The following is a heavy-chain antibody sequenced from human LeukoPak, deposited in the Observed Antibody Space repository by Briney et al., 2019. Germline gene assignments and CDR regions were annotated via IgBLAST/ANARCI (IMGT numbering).Heavy chain of an antibody. V-gene: IGHV3-21*01. Sequence: GGSLRLSCAASGFTFSSYSMNWVRQAPGKGLEWVSSISSSSSYIYYADSVKGRFTISSDNAKNSLYLQMNSLRAEDTAVYYCAKTMIWSGYYNFDYWGQGTLVTVSS. CDR3: AKTMIWSGYYNFDY. CDR2: ISSSSSYI. D-gene: IGHD3-3*01. J-gene: IGHJ4*02. CDR1: GFTFSSYS.